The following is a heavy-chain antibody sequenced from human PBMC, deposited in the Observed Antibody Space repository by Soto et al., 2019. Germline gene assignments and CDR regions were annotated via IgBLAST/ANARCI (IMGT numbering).Heavy chain of an antibody. J-gene: IGHJ6*02. CDR3: ARGGAVTKFFDYYGMDV. V-gene: IGHV4-31*03. Sequence: LTYTVADGSISSGGYYCSWIRQHPGKGLEWIGYIYYSGSTYYNPSLKSRVTISVDTSKNQFSLKLSSVTAADTAVYYCARGGAVTKFFDYYGMDVWGQGTTVTVSS. D-gene: IGHD4-17*01. CDR2: IYYSGST. CDR1: DGSISSGGYY.